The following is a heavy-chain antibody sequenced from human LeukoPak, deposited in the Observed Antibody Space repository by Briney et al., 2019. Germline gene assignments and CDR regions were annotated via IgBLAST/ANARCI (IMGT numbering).Heavy chain of an antibody. CDR1: GFTFSNHA. Sequence: GGSLRLSCAASGFTFSNHAMTWVRQAPGKGLEWVSVISGDGGTTYYADSVKGRFTISRDNAKNSLYLQMNSLRAEDTAVYYCARDRPTYYYDSSGYNPFDYWGQGTLVTVSS. CDR3: ARDRPTYYYDSSGYNPFDY. V-gene: IGHV3-23*01. CDR2: ISGDGGTT. D-gene: IGHD3-22*01. J-gene: IGHJ4*02.